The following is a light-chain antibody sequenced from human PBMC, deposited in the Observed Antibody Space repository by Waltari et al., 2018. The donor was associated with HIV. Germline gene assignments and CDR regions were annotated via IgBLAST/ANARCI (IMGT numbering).Light chain of an antibody. Sequence: QSVLTQPPSASGTPGQRVAISCSGSSSNIGSNSVTWYQQVSGEAPKLIINSNNQRPSGVPGRFSGSKSGTAGSLAISALQSEDEADYYCAAWDDNRNTVVFGGGTKLTVL. CDR1: SSNIGSNS. CDR2: SNN. CDR3: AAWDDNRNTVV. J-gene: IGLJ2*01. V-gene: IGLV1-44*01.